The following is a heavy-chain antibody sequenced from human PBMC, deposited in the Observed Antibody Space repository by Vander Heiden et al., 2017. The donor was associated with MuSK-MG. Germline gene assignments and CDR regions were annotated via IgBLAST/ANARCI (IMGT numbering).Heavy chain of an antibody. CDR1: GGSIRSYY. D-gene: IGHD4-17*01. V-gene: IGHV4-4*07. J-gene: IGHJ2*01. Sequence: QVQLQESGPGLVKPSETLSLTCTVSGGSIRSYYWSWIRQPAGKGLEWIGRIYTSGSTNYNPSLKSRVTMSVDTSKNQFSLKLSSVTAADTAVYYCARDWAEGPSGDSLYWYFDLWGRGTLVTVSS. CDR3: ARDWAEGPSGDSLYWYFDL. CDR2: IYTSGST.